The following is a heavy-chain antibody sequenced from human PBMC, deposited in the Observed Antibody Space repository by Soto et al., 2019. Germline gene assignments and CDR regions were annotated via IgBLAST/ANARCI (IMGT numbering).Heavy chain of an antibody. Sequence: PGGSLRLSCAASGFTFSSYWMHWVRQAPGKGLVWVSRINSDGSSTSYADSVKGRFTISRDNDTNTLYLQMNSPRAEDTAVYYCARGSPPVGVYYFDYWGQGTLVTVSS. CDR2: INSDGSST. CDR3: ARGSPPVGVYYFDY. CDR1: GFTFSSYW. D-gene: IGHD6-6*01. J-gene: IGHJ4*02. V-gene: IGHV3-74*01.